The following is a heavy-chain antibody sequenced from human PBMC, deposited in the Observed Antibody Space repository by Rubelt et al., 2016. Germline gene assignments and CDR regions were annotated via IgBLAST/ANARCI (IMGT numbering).Heavy chain of an antibody. CDR1: GGSFSGYY. CDR2: INHSGST. J-gene: IGHJ5*02. Sequence: WGAGLLKPSETLSLTCAVYGGSFSGYYWSWIRQPPGKGLEWIGEINHSGSTNYNPSLKSRVTISVDTSKNQFSLKLSSVTAADTAVYYCARSKKNWFDPWGQGTLVTVSS. V-gene: IGHV4-34*01. CDR3: ARSKKNWFDP.